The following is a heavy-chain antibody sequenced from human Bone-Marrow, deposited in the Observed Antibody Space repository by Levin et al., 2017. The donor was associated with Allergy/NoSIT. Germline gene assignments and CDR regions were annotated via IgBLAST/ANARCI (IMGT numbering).Heavy chain of an antibody. CDR2: IYYSGST. CDR3: ARVNGVWSDYFDY. J-gene: IGHJ4*02. D-gene: IGHD2-8*01. Sequence: SETLSLTCTVSGGSISSGGYYWSWIRQHPGKGLEWIGYIYYSGSTYYNPSLKSRVTISVDTSKNQFSLKLSSVTAADTAVYYCARVNGVWSDYFDYWGQGTLVTVSS. CDR1: GGSISSGGYY. V-gene: IGHV4-31*03.